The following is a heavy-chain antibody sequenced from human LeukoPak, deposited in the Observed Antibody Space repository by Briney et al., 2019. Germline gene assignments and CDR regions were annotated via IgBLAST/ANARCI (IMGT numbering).Heavy chain of an antibody. J-gene: IGHJ4*02. V-gene: IGHV1-24*01. Sequence: ASVKVSCKVSGYTLTELSMHWVRQAPGKGLEWMGGFDPEDGETIYAQKFQGRVTMTEDTSTDTAYMELSSLRSEDTAVYYCARGRKRFPGIAAADFDYWGQGTLVTVSS. CDR1: GYTLTELS. CDR3: ARGRKRFPGIAAADFDY. CDR2: FDPEDGET. D-gene: IGHD6-13*01.